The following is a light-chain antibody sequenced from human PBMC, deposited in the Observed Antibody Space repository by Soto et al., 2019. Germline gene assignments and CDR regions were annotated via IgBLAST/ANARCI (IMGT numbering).Light chain of an antibody. CDR3: QQRSNWPPIT. CDR1: QGVGST. Sequence: EIVMTQSPATLSVSPGERVTLSCRASQGVGSTLAWYRQQPGQAPRLLIYDAYIRATGVPARFSGSGSGTEFTLTISSLQSEDFAVYYCQQRSNWPPITFGQGTRLEIK. CDR2: DAY. V-gene: IGKV3-15*01. J-gene: IGKJ5*01.